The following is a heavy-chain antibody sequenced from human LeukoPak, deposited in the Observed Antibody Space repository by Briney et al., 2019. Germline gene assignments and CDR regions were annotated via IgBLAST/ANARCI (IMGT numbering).Heavy chain of an antibody. CDR3: AYGDYHGY. CDR2: ISYDGSNK. V-gene: IGHV3-30*04. CDR1: GFTFSSYA. J-gene: IGHJ4*02. D-gene: IGHD4-17*01. Sequence: GRSLRPSCAASGFTFSSYAMHWVRQAPGKGLEWVAVISYDGSNKYYADSVKGRFTISRDNSKNTLYLQMNSLRAEDTAVYYCAYGDYHGYWGQGTLVTVSS.